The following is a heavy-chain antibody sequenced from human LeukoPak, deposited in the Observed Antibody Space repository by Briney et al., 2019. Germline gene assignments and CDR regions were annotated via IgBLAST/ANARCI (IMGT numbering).Heavy chain of an antibody. D-gene: IGHD5-12*01. CDR3: ARDRGYSGYDFDYYYGMDV. CDR2: IIPILGIA. J-gene: IGHJ6*02. V-gene: IGHV1-69*04. Sequence: ASVKVSCKASGGTFSSYAISWVRQAPGQGLEWMGRIIPILGIANYAQKFQGRVTITADKSTSTAYMELSSLRSEDTAVYYCARDRGYSGYDFDYYYGMDVWGQGTTVTVSS. CDR1: GGTFSSYA.